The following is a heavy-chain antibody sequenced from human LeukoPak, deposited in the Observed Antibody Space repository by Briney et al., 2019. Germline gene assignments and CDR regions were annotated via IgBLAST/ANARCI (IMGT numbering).Heavy chain of an antibody. CDR2: IYYSGST. V-gene: IGHV4-59*01. CDR1: GGSISSYY. Sequence: SETLSLTCTVSGGSISSYYWSWIRQPPGKGLEWIGYIYYSGSTNYNPSLKSRVTISVDTSKNQFSLKLSSVTAADTAVYYCASSSGLGYCSSTSEDCGAFDIWGQGTMVTVSS. CDR3: ASSSGLGYCSSTSEDCGAFDI. D-gene: IGHD2-2*01. J-gene: IGHJ3*02.